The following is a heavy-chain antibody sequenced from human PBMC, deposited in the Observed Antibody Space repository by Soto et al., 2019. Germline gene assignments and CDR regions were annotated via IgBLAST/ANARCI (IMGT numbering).Heavy chain of an antibody. CDR2: INPSRGSA. J-gene: IGHJ6*02. Sequence: ASVKVSCKTSGFTFTAYPLHWVRQAPGQGLEWMGYINPSRGSAQYSQKFQGRVTMTRDTSLNTAYMEVNGLKSDDTALYFCARDADLLYAESDYFGFDVWGQGTMVTVSS. D-gene: IGHD3-10*01. CDR1: GFTFTAYP. V-gene: IGHV1-2*02. CDR3: ARDADLLYAESDYFGFDV.